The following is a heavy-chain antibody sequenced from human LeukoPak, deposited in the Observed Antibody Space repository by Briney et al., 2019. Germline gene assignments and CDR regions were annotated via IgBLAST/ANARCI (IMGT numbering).Heavy chain of an antibody. CDR3: AREGGGYGSGSYDYYFDY. Sequence: PSETLSLTCAVSGGSISSGGYSWSWIRQPPGKGLEWIGYIYYSGSTYYNPSLKSRVTISVDTSKNQFSLKLSSVTAADTAVYYCAREGGGYGSGSYDYYFDYWGQGTLVTVSS. CDR2: IYYSGST. V-gene: IGHV4-30-4*07. CDR1: GGSISSGGYS. D-gene: IGHD3-10*01. J-gene: IGHJ4*02.